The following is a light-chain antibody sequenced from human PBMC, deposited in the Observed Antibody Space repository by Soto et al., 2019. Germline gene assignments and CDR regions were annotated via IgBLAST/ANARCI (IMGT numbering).Light chain of an antibody. CDR2: EVS. V-gene: IGKV2D-29*02. CDR1: QSLLHITGETF. Sequence: DVVMTQTPLSLSVAPGQPASISCKSSQSLLHITGETFLFWYLQKPGQSPQLLIYEVSTRVSGVPDRFSGSGSGTDITLEIRRVETDDVGIYYCMQSTQLPPTFGQGTRLEI. J-gene: IGKJ5*01. CDR3: MQSTQLPPT.